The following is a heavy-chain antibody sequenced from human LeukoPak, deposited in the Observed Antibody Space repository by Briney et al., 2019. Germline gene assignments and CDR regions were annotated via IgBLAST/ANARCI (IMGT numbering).Heavy chain of an antibody. CDR3: ARDRLWFGELLTRFDY. CDR1: GFTFSSYS. J-gene: IGHJ4*02. V-gene: IGHV3-48*01. D-gene: IGHD3-10*01. CDR2: VSSSSSTI. Sequence: GGSLRLSCAASGFTFSSYSMNWVRQAPGKGLEWVSYVSSSSSTIYYADSVKGRFTISRDNAKNSLYLQMNSLRAEDTAVYYCARDRLWFGELLTRFDYWGQGTLVTVSS.